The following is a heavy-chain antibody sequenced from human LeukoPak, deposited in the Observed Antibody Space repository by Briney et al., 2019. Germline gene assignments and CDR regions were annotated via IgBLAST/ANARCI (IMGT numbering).Heavy chain of an antibody. V-gene: IGHV4-59*01. Sequence: SETLSLTCTVSGGSISGYYWSWIRQPPGKGLEWIGYIYSSGSPNYTPSLKSRVTISVDTSKNQFSLMLKSVTAADTAVYYCARRVAVVGSNWFDPWGQGTLVTISS. CDR3: ARRVAVVGSNWFDP. CDR2: IYSSGSP. D-gene: IGHD6-13*01. CDR1: GGSISGYY. J-gene: IGHJ5*02.